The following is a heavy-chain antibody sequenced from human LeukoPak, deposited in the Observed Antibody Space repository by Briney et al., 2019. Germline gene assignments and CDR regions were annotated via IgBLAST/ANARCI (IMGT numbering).Heavy chain of an antibody. CDR1: GGSISSGDYY. Sequence: SETLSLTCTVSGGSISSGDYYWNWIRQPPGKGLEWIGYIYYSGNTYYNPPLKSRITISIDTSKNQFSLKLSSVTAADTAVYYCAREGYDSSGYYLDAFDIWGQGTMVTVSS. D-gene: IGHD3-22*01. V-gene: IGHV4-30-4*01. CDR3: AREGYDSSGYYLDAFDI. J-gene: IGHJ3*02. CDR2: IYYSGNT.